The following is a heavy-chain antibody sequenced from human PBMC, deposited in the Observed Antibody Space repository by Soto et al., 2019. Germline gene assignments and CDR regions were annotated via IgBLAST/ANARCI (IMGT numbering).Heavy chain of an antibody. V-gene: IGHV4-34*01. D-gene: IGHD5-12*01. Sequence: QVQLQQWGAGLLKPSETLSLTCAVYGGSFSAYYWSWIRQPPGKGLEWIGEINHSGSTNYNPSLRSRVTRSVDRSKDQFSLKLSSVTAADTAVYYCARGVGYAGVDYWGQGTLVTVSS. CDR2: INHSGST. J-gene: IGHJ4*02. CDR1: GGSFSAYY. CDR3: ARGVGYAGVDY.